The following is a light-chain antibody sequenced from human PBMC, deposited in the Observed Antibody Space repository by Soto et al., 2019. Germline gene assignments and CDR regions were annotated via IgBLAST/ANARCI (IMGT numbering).Light chain of an antibody. CDR3: QQYGSSPPT. CDR1: QSVSTSY. J-gene: IGKJ1*01. Sequence: EIVLTQSPGTLSLSPGERATLSCRASQSVSTSYLAWYRQRPGQAPRLLIYGESSRATGVPDRFSGSGSATDFTLTIRRLESEDFAVFYCQQYGSSPPTFGQGTKVEIK. CDR2: GES. V-gene: IGKV3-20*01.